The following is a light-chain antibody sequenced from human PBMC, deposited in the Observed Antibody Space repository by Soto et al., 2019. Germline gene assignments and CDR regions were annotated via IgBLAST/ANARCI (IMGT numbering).Light chain of an antibody. Sequence: EIVLTQSPGTLSSSPGERATLSCRASQSVSSSCLGWYQQKPGQAPRLLIYDAYSRVTGSPDRFSGSGSGTDFTLTISRLEPEDFAVYYCQQYCSSPITFGQGTRLEIK. CDR1: QSVSSSC. V-gene: IGKV3-20*01. J-gene: IGKJ5*01. CDR3: QQYCSSPIT. CDR2: DAY.